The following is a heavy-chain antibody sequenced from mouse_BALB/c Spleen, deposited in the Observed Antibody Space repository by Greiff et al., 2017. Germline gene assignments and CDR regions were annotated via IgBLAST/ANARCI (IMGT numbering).Heavy chain of an antibody. Sequence: EVQLQQSGAELVRSGASVKLSCTASGFNIKDYYMHWVKQRPEQGLEWIGWIDPENGDTEYAPKFQGKATMTADTSSNTAYLQLSSLTSEDTAVYYCNERDLSGSGFAYWGQGTLVTVSA. CDR2: IDPENGDT. D-gene: IGHD1-1*01. CDR3: NERDLSGSGFAY. CDR1: GFNIKDYY. J-gene: IGHJ3*01. V-gene: IGHV14-4*02.